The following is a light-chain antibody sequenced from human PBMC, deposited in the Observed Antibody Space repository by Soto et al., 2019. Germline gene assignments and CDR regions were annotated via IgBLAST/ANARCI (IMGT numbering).Light chain of an antibody. J-gene: IGKJ4*01. Sequence: AIRMTQSPSSFSASTGDRVTITCRASQGISSYLAWYQQKPGKAPKLLIYAASTLQSGVPSRFSGSGSGTDFTLTISCLQSEDFATYYCQQYYSYSLTFGGETKVEIK. CDR1: QGISSY. V-gene: IGKV1-8*01. CDR2: AAS. CDR3: QQYYSYSLT.